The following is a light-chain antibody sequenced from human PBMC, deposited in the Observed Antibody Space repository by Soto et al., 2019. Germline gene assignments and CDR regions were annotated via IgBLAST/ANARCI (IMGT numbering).Light chain of an antibody. Sequence: EIVLTQSPGTLSLSPGERATLSCRASQSVSSSYLAWYQQKPGQAPRLLIYGTSSRATGIPDRFSVSGSGTDFNLTISRLEPEDLAVYYCQQYGSSPWTFGRGTKVEV. CDR2: GTS. CDR1: QSVSSSY. J-gene: IGKJ1*01. V-gene: IGKV3-20*01. CDR3: QQYGSSPWT.